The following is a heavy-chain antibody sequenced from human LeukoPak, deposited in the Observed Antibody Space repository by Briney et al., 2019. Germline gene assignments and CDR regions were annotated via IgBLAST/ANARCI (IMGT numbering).Heavy chain of an antibody. Sequence: PGGSLRLSCAASGFTFSNYAMSWVRQAPGKGLEWVSAITGSGGNTYYADSVKGRFTISRDNSKNTVFLQMNSLRAEDTAVYYCAKWGDYDVLTGYVSDYWGQGTLVTGSS. D-gene: IGHD3-9*01. V-gene: IGHV3-23*01. J-gene: IGHJ4*02. CDR3: AKWGDYDVLTGYVSDY. CDR2: ITGSGGNT. CDR1: GFTFSNYA.